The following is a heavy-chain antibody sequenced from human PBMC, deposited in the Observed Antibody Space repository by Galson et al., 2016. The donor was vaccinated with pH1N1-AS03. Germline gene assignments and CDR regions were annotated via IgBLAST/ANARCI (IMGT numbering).Heavy chain of an antibody. D-gene: IGHD6-13*01. CDR2: INPNSGGT. J-gene: IGHJ4*02. V-gene: IGHV1-2*02. CDR1: GYTFTGYY. Sequence: SVKVSCKASGYTFTGYYIQWVRQAPGQGLEWMGWINPNSGGTNYAQKFHGRVTMTRDTSISTAYMELNRLRSDDTAVYYCARAAAGTASLVWGQGTLVTVSS. CDR3: ARAAAGTASLV.